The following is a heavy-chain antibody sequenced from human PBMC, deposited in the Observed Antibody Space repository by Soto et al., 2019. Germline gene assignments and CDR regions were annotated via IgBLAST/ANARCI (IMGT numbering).Heavy chain of an antibody. J-gene: IGHJ5*02. D-gene: IGHD3-22*01. CDR1: GFTFSDYY. CDR2: ISSSSSYT. CDR3: ARDQGYYDSSGYYGDNWFDP. V-gene: IGHV3-11*06. Sequence: PGGSLRLSCAASGFTFSDYYMSWIRQAPGKGLEWVSYISSSSSYTNYADSVKGRFTISRDNAKNSLYLQMNSLRAEDKAVYYCARDQGYYDSSGYYGDNWFDPWGQGTLVTVSS.